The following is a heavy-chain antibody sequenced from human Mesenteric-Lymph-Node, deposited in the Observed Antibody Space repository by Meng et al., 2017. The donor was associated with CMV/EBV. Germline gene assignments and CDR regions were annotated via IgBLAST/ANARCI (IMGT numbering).Heavy chain of an antibody. V-gene: IGHV3-64*02. J-gene: IGHJ6*02. D-gene: IGHD2-2*01. CDR3: AGAYCSSTSCYPTHYYYYGMDV. CDR2: ISSNGGST. CDR1: GFTFSSYW. Sequence: GGSLRLSCAASGFTFSSYWMHWVRQAPGKGLEYVSAISSNGGSTYYADSVKGRFTISRDNSKNTLYLQMGSLRAEDMAVYYCAGAYCSSTSCYPTHYYYYGMDVWGQGTTVTVSS.